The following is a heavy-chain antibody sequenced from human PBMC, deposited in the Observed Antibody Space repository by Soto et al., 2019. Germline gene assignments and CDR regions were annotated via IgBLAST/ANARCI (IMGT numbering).Heavy chain of an antibody. CDR1: GFTFSSYS. V-gene: IGHV3-21*01. CDR3: ARGPGVYYYYYMDV. CDR2: ISSSSSYI. D-gene: IGHD3-10*01. J-gene: IGHJ6*03. Sequence: EVQLVESGGGLVKPGGSLRLSCAASGFTFSSYSMNWVRQAPGKGLEWVSSISSSSSYIYYADSVKGRFTISRDNDKNSLYLQMNSLRAEDTTVYYWARGPGVYYYYYMDVWGKGTTVTVSS.